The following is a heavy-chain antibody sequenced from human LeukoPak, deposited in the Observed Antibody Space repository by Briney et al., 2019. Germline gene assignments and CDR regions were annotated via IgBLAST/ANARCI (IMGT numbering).Heavy chain of an antibody. J-gene: IGHJ5*02. V-gene: IGHV4-59*01. CDR1: GGSISSYY. Sequence: SETLSLTCTVSGGSISSYYWNWIRQPPGKGLEWIGYIYYSGSTNYNPSLKGRVTISVDTSKNQFSLKLSSVTAADTAVYYCARERGSSKAFDPWGQGTLVTVSS. CDR2: IYYSGST. CDR3: ARERGSSKAFDP. D-gene: IGHD1-26*01.